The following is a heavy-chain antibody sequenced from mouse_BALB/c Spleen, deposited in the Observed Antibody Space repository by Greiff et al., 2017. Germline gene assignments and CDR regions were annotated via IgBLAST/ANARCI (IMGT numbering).Heavy chain of an antibody. V-gene: IGHV14-4*02. Sequence: VQLKESGAELVRSGASVKLSCTASGFNIKDYYMHWVKQRPEQGLEWIGWIDPENGDTEYAPKFQGKATMTADTSSNTAYLQLSSLTSEDTAVYYCYYRYDGGFDYWGQGTTLTVSS. CDR2: IDPENGDT. CDR3: YYRYDGGFDY. CDR1: GFNIKDYY. D-gene: IGHD2-14*01. J-gene: IGHJ2*01.